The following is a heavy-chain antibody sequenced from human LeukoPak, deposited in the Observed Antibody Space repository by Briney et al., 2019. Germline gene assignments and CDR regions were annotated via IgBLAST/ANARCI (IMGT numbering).Heavy chain of an antibody. D-gene: IGHD3-16*01. V-gene: IGHV3-30*02. Sequence: SGGSLRLSCAASGFTFSSYGMHWVRQAPGKGLEWVSFIRYDGRNTYYADSVKGRFTIPRDNSKNTLYLQMHSLRAEDTAVYYCAKGGDHNAYSYVDYWGQGTLVTVSS. CDR1: GFTFSSYG. J-gene: IGHJ4*02. CDR3: AKGGDHNAYSYVDY. CDR2: IRYDGRNT.